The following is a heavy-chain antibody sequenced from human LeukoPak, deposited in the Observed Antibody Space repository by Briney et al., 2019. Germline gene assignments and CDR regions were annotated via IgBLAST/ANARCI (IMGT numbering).Heavy chain of an antibody. CDR3: STWAFYHGLDV. J-gene: IGHJ6*02. CDR2: ISSSSSYI. D-gene: IGHD2/OR15-2a*01. V-gene: IGHV3-21*04. Sequence: GGSLRLSCAASGFTFSSYSMNWVRQAPGKGLEWVSSISSSSSYIYYADSVKGRFTISRDNAKNSLYLQMNSLTSDDTALYYCSTWAFYHGLDVWGQGTAVTVSS. CDR1: GFTFSSYS.